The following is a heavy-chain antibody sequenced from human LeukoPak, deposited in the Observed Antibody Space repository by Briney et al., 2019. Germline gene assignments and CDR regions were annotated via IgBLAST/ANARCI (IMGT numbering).Heavy chain of an antibody. CDR2: IKQDGSEK. Sequence: GGSLRLSCAASGFTFSSYWMSWVRQAPGKGLEWVANIKQDGSEKFYVDSVKGRFTISRDNAKYSLYLQMNSLRAEDTAVYYCARDREPYSSSSADYWGQGTLVTVSS. D-gene: IGHD6-6*01. CDR1: GFTFSSYW. CDR3: ARDREPYSSSSADY. J-gene: IGHJ4*02. V-gene: IGHV3-7*01.